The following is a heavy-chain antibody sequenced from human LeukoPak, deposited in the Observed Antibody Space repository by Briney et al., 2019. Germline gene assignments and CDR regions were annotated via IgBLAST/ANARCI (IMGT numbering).Heavy chain of an antibody. V-gene: IGHV1-69*06. Sequence: SVKVSCKASGYTFTSYGISWVRQAPGQGLEWMGGIIPIFGTANYAQKFQGRVTITADKSTSTAYMELSSLRSEDTAVYYCARDYGIAGGVGAFDIWGQGTMVTVSS. D-gene: IGHD6-13*01. CDR3: ARDYGIAGGVGAFDI. J-gene: IGHJ3*02. CDR1: GYTFTSYG. CDR2: IIPIFGTA.